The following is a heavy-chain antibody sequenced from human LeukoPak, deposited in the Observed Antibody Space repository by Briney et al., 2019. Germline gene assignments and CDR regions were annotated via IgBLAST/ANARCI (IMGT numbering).Heavy chain of an antibody. V-gene: IGHV4-34*01. CDR3: ARATNYYDSSGYYCT. CDR1: GGSFSGYY. J-gene: IGHJ5*02. Sequence: PSETLSLTCAVYGGSFSGYYWSWIRQPPGKGLEWIGEINHSGSTNYNPSLKSRVTISVDTSKNQFSLKLSSVTAADTAVYYCARATNYYDSSGYYCTWGQGTLVTVSS. CDR2: INHSGST. D-gene: IGHD3-22*01.